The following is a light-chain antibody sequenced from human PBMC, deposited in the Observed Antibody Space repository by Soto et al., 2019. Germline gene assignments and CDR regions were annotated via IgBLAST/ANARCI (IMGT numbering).Light chain of an antibody. J-gene: IGLJ1*01. CDR2: DVT. CDR3: TSYTSSSTEV. V-gene: IGLV2-14*01. Sequence: QSALTHPASVSGSPGQSITISCPGTSSDVGGYNYVSWYQQHPGKVPKLMIYDVTNRPSGVSNRFSGYKSGNTASLTISGLQAEDEADYYCTSYTSSSTEVFGTGTKVTVL. CDR1: SSDVGGYNY.